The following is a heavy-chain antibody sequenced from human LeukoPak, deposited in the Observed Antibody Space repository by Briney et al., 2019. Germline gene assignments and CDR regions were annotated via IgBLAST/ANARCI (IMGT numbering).Heavy chain of an antibody. J-gene: IGHJ4*02. CDR2: IYYSGST. CDR3: ARDQGAGIWDTAMVN. Sequence: SETLSLTCTVSGGSISSYYWSWIRQPPGKGLEWIGYIYYSGSTNYNPSLKSRVPISVDTSKNQFSLKRSSVTDADTAVYYCARDQGAGIWDTAMVNWGQGTLVTVSS. D-gene: IGHD5-18*01. CDR1: GGSISSYY. V-gene: IGHV4-59*01.